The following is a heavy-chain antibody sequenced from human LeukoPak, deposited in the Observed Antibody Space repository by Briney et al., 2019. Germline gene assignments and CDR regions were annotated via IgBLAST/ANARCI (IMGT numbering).Heavy chain of an antibody. Sequence: SETLSLTCTVSGGSISRSSYYWGWIRQPPGKGLEWIGSIYYSGSTYYNPSLKSRVTISVDTSKNQFSLKLSSVTAADTAVYYCARSIVGATGRFDLWGRGTLVTVS. CDR3: ARSIVGATGRFDL. CDR1: GGSISRSSYY. J-gene: IGHJ2*01. V-gene: IGHV4-39*01. D-gene: IGHD1-26*01. CDR2: IYYSGST.